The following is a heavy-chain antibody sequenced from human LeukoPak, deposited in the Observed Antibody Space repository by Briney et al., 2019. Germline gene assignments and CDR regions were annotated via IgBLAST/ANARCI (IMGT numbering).Heavy chain of an antibody. CDR1: GFTFTSYS. J-gene: IGHJ2*01. D-gene: IGHD1-1*01. V-gene: IGHV3-48*04. CDR3: ARDLGNWEKREWYFDL. CDR2: ISGNSRAI. Sequence: GSLRLSCAASGFTFTSYSINWVRQAPGKGLEWLSYISGNSRAIYYADSVKGRFTISRDNAKNSLYLQMNSLRVEDTAVYYCARDLGNWEKREWYFDLWGRGTLVTVFS.